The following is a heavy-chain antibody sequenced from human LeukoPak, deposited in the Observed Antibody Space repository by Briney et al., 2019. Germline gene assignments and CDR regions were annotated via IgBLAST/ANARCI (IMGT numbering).Heavy chain of an antibody. CDR1: GGTFSRHE. CDR3: ARDFTSEDAFDI. D-gene: IGHD1-14*01. CDR2: IIPIPRTA. Sequence: SVKVSCKASGGTFSRHEISWVRQAPGQGLEWMGGIIPIPRTANYAQNFQGRVTITADESTSTVYMELRSLRSDDTAVYYCARDFTSEDAFDIWGQGTLVTVSS. V-gene: IGHV1-69*01. J-gene: IGHJ3*02.